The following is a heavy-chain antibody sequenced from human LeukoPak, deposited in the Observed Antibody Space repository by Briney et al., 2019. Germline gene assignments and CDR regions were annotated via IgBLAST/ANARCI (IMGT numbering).Heavy chain of an antibody. V-gene: IGHV1-2*02. J-gene: IGHJ6*03. CDR3: ASKGNIVVVPAAEYYYYYMDV. CDR2: INPNSGGT. Sequence: ASVKVSCKASGYTFTGYYMHWVRQAPGQGLEWMGWINPNSGGTNYAQKFQGRVTMTRDTSISTAYMELSRLRSDDTAVYYCASKGNIVVVPAAEYYYYYMDVWGKGTTVTVSS. CDR1: GYTFTGYY. D-gene: IGHD2-2*01.